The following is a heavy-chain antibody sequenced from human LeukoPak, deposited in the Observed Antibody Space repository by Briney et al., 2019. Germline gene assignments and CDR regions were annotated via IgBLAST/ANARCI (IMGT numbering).Heavy chain of an antibody. CDR1: GFTFSRSW. V-gene: IGHV3-7*01. J-gene: IGHJ4*02. CDR3: ADLGYND. Sequence: GGSLRLSCAASGFTFSRSWMTWVRQAPGKGLEWVASIKDDGRDKNYVDSVKGRFTISRDNAKNSLYLQMNSLRVEDTAVYYCADLGYNDGGQGTLVTVSS. CDR2: IKDDGRDK. D-gene: IGHD2-15*01.